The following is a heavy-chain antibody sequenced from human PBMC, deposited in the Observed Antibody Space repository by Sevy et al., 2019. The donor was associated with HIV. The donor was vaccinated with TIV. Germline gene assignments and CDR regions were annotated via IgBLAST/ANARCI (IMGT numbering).Heavy chain of an antibody. CDR3: ARDRPTTLFDY. CDR2: ISSSSSYI. Sequence: GGSLRISCAASGFTFSSYSMNWVRQAPGKGLEWVSSISSSSSYIYYADSVKGRFTISRDNAKNSLYLQMNSLRAEDTAVYYCARDRPTTLFDYWGQGTLVTVSS. V-gene: IGHV3-21*01. D-gene: IGHD1-26*01. J-gene: IGHJ4*02. CDR1: GFTFSSYS.